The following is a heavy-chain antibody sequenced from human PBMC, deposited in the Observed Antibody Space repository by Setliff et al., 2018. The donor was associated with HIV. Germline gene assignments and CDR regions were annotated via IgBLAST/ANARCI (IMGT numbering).Heavy chain of an antibody. J-gene: IGHJ5*02. CDR2: IYSIGST. Sequence: SETLSLTCTVSGASISSGTYFWTWVRQPAGQGLEWVGHIYSIGSTKYNPSLQSRVTMSRDTSKNQFSLKLRSVTAADTAVYYCARERLTFGEFANWFDPWGQGTLVTVSS. CDR3: ARERLTFGEFANWFDP. D-gene: IGHD3-10*01. CDR1: GASISSGTYF. V-gene: IGHV4-61*09.